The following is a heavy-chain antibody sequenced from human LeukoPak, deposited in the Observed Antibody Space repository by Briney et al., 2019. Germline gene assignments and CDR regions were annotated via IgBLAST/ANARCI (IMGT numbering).Heavy chain of an antibody. CDR1: GGSFSGYY. V-gene: IGHV4-34*01. J-gene: IGHJ4*02. CDR2: INHSGST. D-gene: IGHD4-17*01. Sequence: SETLSLTCAVYGGSFSGYYWSWIRQPPGKGLEWIGEINHSGSTNYNPSLKSRVTISVDTSKNQFSLKLSSVTAADTAVYYCARARDYGDPNGNYWGQGTLVTVSS. CDR3: ARARDYGDPNGNY.